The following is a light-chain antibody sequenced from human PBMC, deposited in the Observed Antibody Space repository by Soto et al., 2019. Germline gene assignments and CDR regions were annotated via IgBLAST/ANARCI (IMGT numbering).Light chain of an antibody. CDR2: EVN. V-gene: IGLV1-40*01. CDR3: FSFTTTSTHV. CDR1: TSNIGAGYD. Sequence: QSVLPQPPSVSGAPGQRVTISCTGSTSNIGAGYDVHWYQQLPGKAPKLMISEVNNRPSGVSNRFSGSEAGNTAYLTISGLQVEHEAEYFCFSFTTTSTHVFGTGSKATVL. J-gene: IGLJ1*01.